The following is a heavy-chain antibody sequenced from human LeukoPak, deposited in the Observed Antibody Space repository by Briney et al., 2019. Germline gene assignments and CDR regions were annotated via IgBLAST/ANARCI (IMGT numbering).Heavy chain of an antibody. Sequence: ASVKVSCKASGYTFTSYGISWVRQAPGQGLEWMGWISAYNGNTNYAQKLQGRVTMTTDTSTSTAYMELRSLRSDDTAVYYCARDSLSRDGFFDAFDIWGQGTMVTVSS. CDR2: ISAYNGNT. CDR3: ARDSLSRDGFFDAFDI. V-gene: IGHV1-18*01. D-gene: IGHD5-24*01. CDR1: GYTFTSYG. J-gene: IGHJ3*02.